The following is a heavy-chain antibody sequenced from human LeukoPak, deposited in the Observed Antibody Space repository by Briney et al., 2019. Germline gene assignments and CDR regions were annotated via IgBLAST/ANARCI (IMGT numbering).Heavy chain of an antibody. V-gene: IGHV1-46*01. D-gene: IGHD6-19*01. CDR2: INPSGGST. CDR3: ARGGEQWLVRHYYGMDV. Sequence: ASVKVSCKPSGYTFTSYYMHWVRQAPGQGLEWMGIINPSGGSTSYAQKFQGRVTMTRDTSTSTVYMELSSLRSEDTAVYYCARGGEQWLVRHYYGMDVWGQGTTVTVSS. J-gene: IGHJ6*02. CDR1: GYTFTSYY.